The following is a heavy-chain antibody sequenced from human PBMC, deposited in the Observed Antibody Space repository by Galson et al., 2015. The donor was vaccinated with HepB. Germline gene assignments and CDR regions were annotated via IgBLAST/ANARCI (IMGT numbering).Heavy chain of an antibody. Sequence: SLRLSCAASGFTFSSYGMHWVRQAPGKGLEWVAVISYDGSNKYYADSVKGRFTISRDNSKNTLYLQMNSLRAEDTAVYYCAKDKGYSSGPLDYWGQGTLVTVSS. J-gene: IGHJ4*02. CDR3: AKDKGYSSGPLDY. D-gene: IGHD6-19*01. CDR1: GFTFSSYG. CDR2: ISYDGSNK. V-gene: IGHV3-30*18.